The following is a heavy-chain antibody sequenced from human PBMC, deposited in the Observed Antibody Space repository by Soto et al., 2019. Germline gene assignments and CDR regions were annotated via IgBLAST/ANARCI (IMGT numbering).Heavy chain of an antibody. CDR2: IWYDGSNK. J-gene: IGHJ6*02. CDR3: ARDQDDFWSGYYDYYGMDV. CDR1: GFPFSSYG. Sequence: PGGSLRLSCAASGFPFSSYGMHWVRQAPGKGLEWVAVIWYDGSNKYYADSVKGRFTISRDNSKNTLYLQMNSLRAEDTAVYYCARDQDDFWSGYYDYYGMDVWGQGTTVTVSS. V-gene: IGHV3-33*01. D-gene: IGHD3-3*01.